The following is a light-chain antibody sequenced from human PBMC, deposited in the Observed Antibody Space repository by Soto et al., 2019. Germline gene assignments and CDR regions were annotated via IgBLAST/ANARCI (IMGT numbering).Light chain of an antibody. CDR2: AAS. Sequence: DIQMTQSPSSLSASVGDRVTITCRASQGISNYLAWYQQKPGKVPKLLIYAASTLQSGVPSRFSGSGSGTDCTLTISSLQPEEVATYYGQKYNSAPITVGQGTRLEIK. CDR1: QGISNY. CDR3: QKYNSAPIT. J-gene: IGKJ5*01. V-gene: IGKV1-27*01.